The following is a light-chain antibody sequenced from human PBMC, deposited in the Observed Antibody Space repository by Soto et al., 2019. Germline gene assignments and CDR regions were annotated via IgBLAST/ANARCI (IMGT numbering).Light chain of an antibody. V-gene: IGKV3-20*01. CDR3: QQYGSSGT. Sequence: DIVLTQTPGTLSFSPWERAARSFRASQRVGSNYLAWYQQKPGQAPRLLIYGASNRATGIPDRFSGSGSGTDFTLTISRLEPKDFAVYYCQQYGSSGTFGQGTKVDI. CDR1: QRVGSNY. J-gene: IGKJ1*01. CDR2: GAS.